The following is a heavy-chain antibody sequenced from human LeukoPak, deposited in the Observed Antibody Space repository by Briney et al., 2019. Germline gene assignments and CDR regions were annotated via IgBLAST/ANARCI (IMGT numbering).Heavy chain of an antibody. V-gene: IGHV2-70*11. CDR3: ARRFRDPGQNYFDY. CDR1: GFSLSTSGMC. CDR2: IDWDDDK. D-gene: IGHD5-24*01. Sequence: SGPALVQPTQTLTLTCTFSGFSLSTSGMCVSWIRQPPGKALEWLARIDWDDDKYYSTSLRTRLSISKDTSKNQVVLTMTNMDPVDTATYYSARRFRDPGQNYFDYWGQGTLVTVSS. J-gene: IGHJ4*02.